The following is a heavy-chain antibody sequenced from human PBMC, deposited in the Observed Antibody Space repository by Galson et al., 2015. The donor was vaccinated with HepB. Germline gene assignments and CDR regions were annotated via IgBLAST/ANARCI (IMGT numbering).Heavy chain of an antibody. J-gene: IGHJ4*02. V-gene: IGHV5-10-1*01. Sequence: QSGAEVKKPGESLRISCKGSGYSFTSYWISWVRQMPEKGLEWMGRIDPSDSYTNYSPSFQGHVTISADKSISTAYLQWSSLKASDTAMYYCARQNSGCSGGSCCSDFDYWGQGTLVTVSS. D-gene: IGHD2-15*01. CDR3: ARQNSGCSGGSCCSDFDY. CDR2: IDPSDSYT. CDR1: GYSFTSYW.